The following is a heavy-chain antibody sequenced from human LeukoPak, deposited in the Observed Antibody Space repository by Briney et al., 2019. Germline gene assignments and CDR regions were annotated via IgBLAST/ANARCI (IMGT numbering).Heavy chain of an antibody. D-gene: IGHD6-13*01. CDR1: GFTFSSYS. CDR2: ISSSSSYI. J-gene: IGHJ4*02. V-gene: IGHV3-21*04. CDR3: AKTKPYGTTWYGGID. Sequence: GGSLRLSWAASGFTFSSYSMNWVRQAPGKGLELVSSISSSSSYIYYADSVKGRFTISRDNAKNSLYLQMNSLRAEDTAVYYCAKTKPYGTTWYGGIDWGQGALVTVSS.